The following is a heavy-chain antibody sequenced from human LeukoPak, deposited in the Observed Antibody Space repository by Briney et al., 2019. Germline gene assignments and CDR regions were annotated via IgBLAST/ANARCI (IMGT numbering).Heavy chain of an antibody. J-gene: IGHJ5*02. CDR3: VAVVDPGWFDP. CDR1: CGSISSSTYY. V-gene: IGHV4-39*01. D-gene: IGHD2-15*01. CDR2: IDYSGST. Sequence: SETLSLTCIVPCGSISSSTYYWGWIREPPGEGLEWIRNIDYSGSTYYSPSVKILVTISVDTSKNLCSLKLTSVTAADTAVYYCVAVVDPGWFDPWGQGTLVSVSS.